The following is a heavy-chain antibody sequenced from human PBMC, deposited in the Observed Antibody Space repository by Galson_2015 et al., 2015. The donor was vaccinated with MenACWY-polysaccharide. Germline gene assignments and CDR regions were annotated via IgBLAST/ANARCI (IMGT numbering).Heavy chain of an antibody. D-gene: IGHD1-1*01. V-gene: IGHV3-48*02. CDR3: ALYNWNDKGGALDI. CDR2: ISDSSSAI. CDR1: GLAFRGYS. J-gene: IGHJ3*02. Sequence: LRLSCAASGLAFRGYSLNWVRQPPGRGLEWVSYISDSSSAIYYADSVKGRFTISRDNAKKSLYLQMNSLRDEDTAVYYCALYNWNDKGGALDIWGRGTMVAVSS.